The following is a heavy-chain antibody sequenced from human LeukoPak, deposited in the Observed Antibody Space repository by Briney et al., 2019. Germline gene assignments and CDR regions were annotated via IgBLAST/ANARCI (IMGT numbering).Heavy chain of an antibody. V-gene: IGHV4-34*01. D-gene: IGHD3-22*01. CDR3: ARGRQEISMILVVMTGVSYYLHV. CDR1: GGSFSGYY. Sequence: PSETLSLTCAVYGGSFSGYYWTWIRQSPGKGLGWIGEINPSGSTYYNPSLKSRLTISRDTSKNQFSLRLSSVTAADTAVYYCARGRQEISMILVVMTGVSYYLHVWGKGTTVTVS. J-gene: IGHJ6*03. CDR2: INPSGST.